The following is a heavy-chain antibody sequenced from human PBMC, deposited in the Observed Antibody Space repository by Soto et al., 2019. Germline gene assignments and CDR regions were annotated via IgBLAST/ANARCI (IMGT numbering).Heavy chain of an antibody. J-gene: IGHJ4*02. CDR3: ARNNVVESYYGSFAY. D-gene: IGHD2-21*01. Sequence: SEPLSLTCTVSGGSISSYYWSWIRQPPGKGLEWIGYMYLSGSRNYTPSLTRRATISVDTSKNQRSLEVTSVTAVDTGVKYWARNNVVESYYGSFAYSGQGILVTVSS. CDR2: MYLSGSR. V-gene: IGHV4-59*01. CDR1: GGSISSYY.